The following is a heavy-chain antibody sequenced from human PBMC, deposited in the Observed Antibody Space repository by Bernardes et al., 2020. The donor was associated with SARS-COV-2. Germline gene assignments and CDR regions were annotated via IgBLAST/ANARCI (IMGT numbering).Heavy chain of an antibody. V-gene: IGHV4-31*03. Sequence: SETLSLTCSVSGGSISSGGYYWNWIRQHPGKGLEWIGYIYYSGSTYYNPSLKSRVTISVDTSKNQFSLKLSSVTAADTAVYYCARESRFGGVVIPLDYWGQGTLVTVSS. CDR1: GGSISSGGYY. CDR2: IYYSGST. J-gene: IGHJ4*02. D-gene: IGHD3-16*01. CDR3: ARESRFGGVVIPLDY.